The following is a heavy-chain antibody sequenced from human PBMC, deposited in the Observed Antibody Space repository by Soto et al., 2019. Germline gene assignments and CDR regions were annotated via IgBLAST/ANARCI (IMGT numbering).Heavy chain of an antibody. CDR3: ARWVGATSFDY. V-gene: IGHV4-31*03. CDR1: GGSISSGGYY. CDR2: IYYSGST. Sequence: QVQLQESGPGLVKPSQTLSLTCTVSGGSISSGGYYWSWIRQHPGKGLEWIGYIYYSGSTYYNPALKSRVTISVDTAKNQFALKLSSVTAADTAVYYCARWVGATSFDYWGQGTLVTVSS. J-gene: IGHJ4*02. D-gene: IGHD1-26*01.